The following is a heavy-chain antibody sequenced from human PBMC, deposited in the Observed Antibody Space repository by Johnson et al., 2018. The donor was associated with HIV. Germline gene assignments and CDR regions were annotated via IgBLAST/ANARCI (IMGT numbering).Heavy chain of an antibody. J-gene: IGHJ3*02. V-gene: IGHV3-7*01. CDR2: IKQDGSEK. Sequence: VQLVESGGGLVQSGGSLRLSCAASGFTFSSYWMSWVRQAPGKGLEWVANIKQDGSEKYYVDSVKGRFTISRDNAKNSLYLQMNSLRAEDTAVYYCASLPHIVVVTATDAFDIWGQGTMVTVSS. D-gene: IGHD2-21*02. CDR1: GFTFSSYW. CDR3: ASLPHIVVVTATDAFDI.